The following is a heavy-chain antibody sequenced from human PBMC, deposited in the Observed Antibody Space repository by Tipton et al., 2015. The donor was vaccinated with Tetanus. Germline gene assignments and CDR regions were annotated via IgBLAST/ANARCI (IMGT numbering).Heavy chain of an antibody. J-gene: IGHJ6*02. D-gene: IGHD1/OR15-1a*01. V-gene: IGHV1-69*06. CDR1: GYNFVNFG. CDR3: AQNKRGDYYYYYGWDV. CDR2: LIPMFGTP. Sequence: QVQLVQSGPEVKEPGASVKVSCKASGYNFVNFGISWVRQAPGQGLEWMGGLIPMFGTPKYAQKFQDRVTMSADRSTSTFYMELSRLTSEDTATYYCAQNKRGDYYYYYGWDVWGPGTTVTVSS.